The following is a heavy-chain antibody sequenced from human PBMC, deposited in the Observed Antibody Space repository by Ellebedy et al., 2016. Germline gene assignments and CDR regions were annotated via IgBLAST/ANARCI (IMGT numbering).Heavy chain of an antibody. D-gene: IGHD1-26*01. V-gene: IGHV1-69*04. CDR3: ARGKYSGSYFEP. Sequence: ASVKVSCKASGGTFSSYAISWVRQAPGQGLEWMGRIIPILGIANYAQKFQGRVTITADKSTSTAYMELSSLRSEDTAVYYCARGKYSGSYFEPWGQGTLVTVSS. CDR1: GGTFSSYA. CDR2: IIPILGIA. J-gene: IGHJ5*02.